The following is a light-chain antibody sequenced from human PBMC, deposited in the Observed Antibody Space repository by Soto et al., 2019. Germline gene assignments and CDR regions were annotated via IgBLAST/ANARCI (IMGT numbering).Light chain of an antibody. V-gene: IGKV3-20*01. CDR3: QQYGSSPLVT. Sequence: EIVLTQSPGTLSLSPGERATLSCRASQSVSSSYLAWYQQKPGQAPRLLISGASIIATGIPDRFSGSGSGTDFTININRLAPEAFAVYYCQQYGSSPLVTFGQGTRLEIK. CDR2: GAS. J-gene: IGKJ5*01. CDR1: QSVSSSY.